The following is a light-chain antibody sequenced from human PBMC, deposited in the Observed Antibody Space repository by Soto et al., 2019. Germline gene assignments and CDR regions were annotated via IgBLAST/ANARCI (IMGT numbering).Light chain of an antibody. J-gene: IGKJ1*01. CDR1: QSVSSSY. CDR2: GAS. CDR3: KKFGSSSCT. Sequence: ESVLTQSPGTLSLSPGEKATLSCRASQSVSSSYLAWYQQKPGQAPRLLIYGASSRATGIPDRFSGSGSGTDFTLTVSRLEPEDFAVYYCKKFGSSSCTFGQGTRVDIK. V-gene: IGKV3-20*01.